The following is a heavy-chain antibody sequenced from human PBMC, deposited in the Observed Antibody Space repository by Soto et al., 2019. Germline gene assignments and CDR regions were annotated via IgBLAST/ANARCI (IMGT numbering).Heavy chain of an antibody. Sequence: QVQLVESGGGVVQPGRSLRLSCAASGFTFSSYAMHWVRQAPGKGLEWVAVISYDGSNKYYADSVKGRFTISRDNSKNTLYLQMNNLRAEDTAVYYCARASSDYYDSSGYFYWGQGTLVTVSS. CDR1: GFTFSSYA. CDR3: ARASSDYYDSSGYFY. CDR2: ISYDGSNK. V-gene: IGHV3-30-3*01. D-gene: IGHD3-22*01. J-gene: IGHJ4*02.